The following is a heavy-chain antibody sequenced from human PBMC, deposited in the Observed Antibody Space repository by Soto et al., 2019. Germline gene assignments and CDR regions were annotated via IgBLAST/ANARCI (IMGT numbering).Heavy chain of an antibody. CDR2: ISSSSSYI. D-gene: IGHD1-26*01. V-gene: IGHV3-21*01. CDR3: ARDRVIVVATTHYYYGMDF. Sequence: EVQLVESGGGLVKPGGSLRLSCAASGFTFSSYSMNWVRQAPGKGLEWVSSISSSSSYIYYADSVKGRFTISRDNAKNSLYLQMNSLRAEDTAVYYCARDRVIVVATTHYYYGMDFWGQGTTVTVSS. CDR1: GFTFSSYS. J-gene: IGHJ6*02.